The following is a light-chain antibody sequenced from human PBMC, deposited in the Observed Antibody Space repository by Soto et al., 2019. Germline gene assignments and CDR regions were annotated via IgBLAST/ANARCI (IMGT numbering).Light chain of an antibody. V-gene: IGLV1-47*01. CDR2: RNN. Sequence: QPVLTQPPSASGTPGQRVTISCSGSSSNIGSNYVYWYQQLPGTAPKLLIYRNNQRPSGVPDRFSGSQSGTSGSLAISGLRSEDEADYYCAAWDDSLLFGGGTKLTVL. CDR1: SSNIGSNY. CDR3: AAWDDSLL. J-gene: IGLJ2*01.